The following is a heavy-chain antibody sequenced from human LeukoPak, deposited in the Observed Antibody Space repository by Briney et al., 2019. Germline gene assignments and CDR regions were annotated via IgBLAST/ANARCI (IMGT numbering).Heavy chain of an antibody. J-gene: IGHJ4*02. CDR1: GGSISSYY. CDR2: IYYSGST. V-gene: IGHV4-59*01. Sequence: PSETLSLTCTVSGGSISSYYWSWIRQPPGKGLEWIGYIYYSGSTNYNPSLKSRVTISVDTSKNQFSLKLSSVTAADTAVYYCARETRGYYDSSGYYHYVDYRGQGTLVTVSS. D-gene: IGHD3-22*01. CDR3: ARETRGYYDSSGYYHYVDY.